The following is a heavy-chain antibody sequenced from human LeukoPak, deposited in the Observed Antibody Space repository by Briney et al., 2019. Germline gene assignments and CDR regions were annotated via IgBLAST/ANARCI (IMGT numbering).Heavy chain of an antibody. V-gene: IGHV4-30-4*01. D-gene: IGHD2-15*01. CDR3: ARDGYCSGGSCSAGYYYYGMDV. Sequence: SETLSLTCTVSGGSISSGDYYWSWIRQPPGKGLEWIGYIYYSGSTYYNPSLKSRVTISVDTSKNQFSQKLSSVTAADTAVYYCARDGYCSGGSCSAGYYYYGMDVWGQGTTVTVSS. CDR1: GGSISSGDYY. J-gene: IGHJ6*02. CDR2: IYYSGST.